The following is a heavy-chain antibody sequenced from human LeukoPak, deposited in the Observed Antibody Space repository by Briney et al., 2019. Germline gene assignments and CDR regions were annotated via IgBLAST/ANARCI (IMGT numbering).Heavy chain of an antibody. CDR1: GGSISSSYYY. V-gene: IGHV4-39*01. CDR2: TYYSGSP. D-gene: IGHD3-10*01. CDR3: ARQGFGEFNWFGP. J-gene: IGHJ5*02. Sequence: SETLSLTCTVSGGSISSSYYYWGWIRQPPGKGLEWIGSTYYSGSPDYNPSLKSRVTISVDTSKNQFSLKLSSVTAADTAVFYCARQGFGEFNWFGPWGQGTLVTVSS.